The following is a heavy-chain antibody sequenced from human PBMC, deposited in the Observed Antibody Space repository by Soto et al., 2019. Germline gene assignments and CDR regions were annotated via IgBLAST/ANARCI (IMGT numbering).Heavy chain of an antibody. CDR1: GFTFDDYA. D-gene: IGHD3-9*01. V-gene: IGHV3-9*01. J-gene: IGHJ4*02. Sequence: EVQLVESGGGLVQPGRSLRLSCAASGFTFDDYAMHWVRQAPGKGLEWVSGINWNSGSIGYADSVKGRFTISRDNAKNSRYLQMNSLRAEDTALYYCAKDGNYDILTGYSPPFDYWGQGTLVTVSS. CDR3: AKDGNYDILTGYSPPFDY. CDR2: INWNSGSI.